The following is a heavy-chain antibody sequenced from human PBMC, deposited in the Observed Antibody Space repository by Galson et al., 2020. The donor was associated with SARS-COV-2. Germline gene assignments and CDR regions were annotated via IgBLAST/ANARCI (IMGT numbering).Heavy chain of an antibody. Sequence: GGSLRLSCATSGFRFNNAWMSWVRQAPGKGLEWVGRIKTKRDGETTDYAAPVKGRFSISRDDSEDTVYLQMNSLKTEDTGVYYCARVGLNFDCWGRGTQVTVSS. CDR2: IKTKRDGETT. V-gene: IGHV3-15*01. J-gene: IGHJ4*02. CDR3: ARVGLNFDC. D-gene: IGHD2-21*02. CDR1: GFRFNNAW.